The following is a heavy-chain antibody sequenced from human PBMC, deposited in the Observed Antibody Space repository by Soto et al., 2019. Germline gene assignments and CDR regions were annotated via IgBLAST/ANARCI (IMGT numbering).Heavy chain of an antibody. CDR3: AREGEGFGSFDY. CDR1: GGTFSSYA. V-gene: IGHV1-69*13. CDR2: IIPIFGTA. J-gene: IGHJ4*02. Sequence: ASVKVSCKASGGTFSSYAISWVRQAPGQGLEWMGGIIPIFGTANYAQKFQGRATITADESTSTAYMELSSLRSEDTAVYYCAREGEGFGSFDYWGQGTLVTVSS. D-gene: IGHD3-10*01.